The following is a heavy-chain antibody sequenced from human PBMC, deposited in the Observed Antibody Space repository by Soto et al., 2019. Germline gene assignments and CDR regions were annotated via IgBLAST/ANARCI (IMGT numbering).Heavy chain of an antibody. D-gene: IGHD2-2*02. J-gene: IGHJ6*02. Sequence: SVKVSCKASGGTFSSYAISWVRQAPGQGLEWMGGIIPIFGTANYAQKFQGRVTITADESTSTACMELSSLRSEDTAVYYCARDQRPATAIPGMDVWGQGTTVTVSS. CDR1: GGTFSSYA. CDR3: ARDQRPATAIPGMDV. V-gene: IGHV1-69*13. CDR2: IIPIFGTA.